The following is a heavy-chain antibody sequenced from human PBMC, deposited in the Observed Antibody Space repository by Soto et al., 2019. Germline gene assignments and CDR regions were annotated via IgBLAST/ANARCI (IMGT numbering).Heavy chain of an antibody. V-gene: IGHV5-51*01. D-gene: IGHD2-2*02. CDR1: GYSFTSYW. J-gene: IGHJ4*02. Sequence: GESLKISCKGSGYSFTSYWIGWVRQMPGKGLEWMGIIYPGDSDARYSPSFQGQVTISADKSISTAYLQWSSLKASDTAMYYCARGPDIVVVPAAITWPFDYWGQGTLVTVSS. CDR2: IYPGDSDA. CDR3: ARGPDIVVVPAAITWPFDY.